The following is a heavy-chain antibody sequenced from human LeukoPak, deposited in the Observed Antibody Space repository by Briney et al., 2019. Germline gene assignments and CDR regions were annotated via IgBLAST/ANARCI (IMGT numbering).Heavy chain of an antibody. Sequence: PGGSLRLSCAASGLTVSSKDMSWVRQAPGKGLEWVSVIYSGGSTYYADSVKGRFTISRDNSKNTLYLQMNSLRAEDTAVYYCPTLARYAFDIWGQGTMVTVSS. CDR2: IYSGGST. D-gene: IGHD5-12*01. CDR1: GLTVSSKD. CDR3: PTLARYAFDI. V-gene: IGHV3-53*01. J-gene: IGHJ3*02.